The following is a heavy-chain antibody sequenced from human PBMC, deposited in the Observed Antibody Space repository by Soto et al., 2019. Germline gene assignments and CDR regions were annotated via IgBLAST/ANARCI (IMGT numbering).Heavy chain of an antibody. Sequence: GXSXKVSFKASGYTXTSYGIGLVRQAPGQGLEWMGWISAYNCNTKYAQKLQVRVTITTDTSTSTAYMELRSLRSDDTDVYYCASGSYRVRDAFDIWGQGTMGTVS. CDR2: ISAYNCNT. D-gene: IGHD1-26*01. CDR1: GYTXTSYG. J-gene: IGHJ3*02. V-gene: IGHV1-18*04. CDR3: ASGSYRVRDAFDI.